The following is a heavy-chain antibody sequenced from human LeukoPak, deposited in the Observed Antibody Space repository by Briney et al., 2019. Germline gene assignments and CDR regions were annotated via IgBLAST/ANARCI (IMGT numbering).Heavy chain of an antibody. V-gene: IGHV3-15*01. J-gene: IGHJ4*02. D-gene: IGHD3-16*01. CDR2: IKSKTDGGTT. CDR1: GFTFSNAW. CDR3: TVYDYVWGSSGNDDY. Sequence: GGSLRLSCAASGFTFSNAWMSWVRQAPGKGLEWVGRIKSKTDGGTTDYAAPVKGRFTISRDDSKNTLYLQMNSLKTEDTAVYYCTVYDYVWGSSGNDDYWGQGTLVTVSS.